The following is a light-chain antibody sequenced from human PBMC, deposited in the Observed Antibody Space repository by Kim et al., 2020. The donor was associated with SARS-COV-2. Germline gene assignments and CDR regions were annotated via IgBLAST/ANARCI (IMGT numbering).Light chain of an antibody. CDR2: GAS. J-gene: IGKJ4*01. CDR1: QSVRSD. V-gene: IGKV3-15*01. Sequence: EIVMTQSPATLSVSPGDTATLSCRASQSVRSDLAWYQQKPGQAPRLLIHGASTRATGIPAKFSGSGSGTEFTLTISSLQPEDFATYYCQQSDSFPLTFGGGTKVDIK. CDR3: QQSDSFPLT.